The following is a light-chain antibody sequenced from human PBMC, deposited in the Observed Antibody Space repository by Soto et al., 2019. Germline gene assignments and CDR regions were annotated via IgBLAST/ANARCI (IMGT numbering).Light chain of an antibody. CDR3: QQHGISQT. V-gene: IGKV3-20*01. Sequence: EIVLTQSPGTLSLSPGERATLSCRASLSISNSYLAWYQQKPGQAPRLLIYGASTRATGVPDRFSGSGSETDFTLTIRRLEPEDFAVYYYQQHGISQTFGQGTKVEIK. J-gene: IGKJ1*01. CDR1: LSISNSY. CDR2: GAS.